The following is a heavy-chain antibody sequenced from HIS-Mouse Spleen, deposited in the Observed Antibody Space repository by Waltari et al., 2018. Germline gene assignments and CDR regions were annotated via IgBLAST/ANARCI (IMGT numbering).Heavy chain of an antibody. V-gene: IGHV4-39*07. CDR2: IYYSGST. CDR1: GGSISSSSYY. J-gene: IGHJ3*02. D-gene: IGHD1-26*01. Sequence: QLQLQESGPGLVKPSETLSLTCTVSGGSISSSSYYWGWIRQPPGKGLEWIGSIYYSGSTYYTPSLKSRVTISVDTSKNQFSLKLSSVTAADTAVYYCARDYSGSPGDAFDIWGQGTMVTVSS. CDR3: ARDYSGSPGDAFDI.